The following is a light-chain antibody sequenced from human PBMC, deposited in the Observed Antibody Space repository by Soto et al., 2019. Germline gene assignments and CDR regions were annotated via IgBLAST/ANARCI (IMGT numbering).Light chain of an antibody. CDR3: QQYGSSPRT. Sequence: EIVLTQSPGTLSLSPGDRATLSCRASQSVSSNSLAWYQQKPGQAPRLLIYLASIRATGIPDRFSGSGSGTDVTLTINRLEPEDFAVYYCQQYGSSPRTFGQGTKVEVK. CDR1: QSVSSNS. V-gene: IGKV3-20*01. CDR2: LAS. J-gene: IGKJ1*01.